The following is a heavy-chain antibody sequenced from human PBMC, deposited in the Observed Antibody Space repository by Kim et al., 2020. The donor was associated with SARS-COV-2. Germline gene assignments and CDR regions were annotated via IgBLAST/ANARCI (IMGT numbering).Heavy chain of an antibody. V-gene: IGHV3-23*01. J-gene: IGHJ4*02. Sequence: YADSVKGQFTVSRDNAKNTLYLQMDSLRAEDTALYYCAKDHESSGWPTFDYWGQGILVTVSS. D-gene: IGHD3-22*01. CDR3: AKDHESSGWPTFDY.